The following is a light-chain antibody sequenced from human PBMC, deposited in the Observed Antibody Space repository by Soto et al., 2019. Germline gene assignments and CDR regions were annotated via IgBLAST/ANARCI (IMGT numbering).Light chain of an antibody. CDR3: QQYVSTTRR. J-gene: IGKJ1*01. CDR2: RAS. Sequence: VVWTQSTATLSSSPGETATLSCRTSLSVSVYLDWYQQKPGQAPRLLIYRASGRPTGIPDRFSGSGSGTEFTLTISVLDPEDFAVYYCQQYVSTTRRFCQGTKVDIK. V-gene: IGKV3-20*01. CDR1: LSVSVY.